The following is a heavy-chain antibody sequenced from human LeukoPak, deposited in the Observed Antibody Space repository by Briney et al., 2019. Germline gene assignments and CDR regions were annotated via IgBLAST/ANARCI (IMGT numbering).Heavy chain of an antibody. Sequence: GESLRLSCAVSGLTFSNYERTWVRQAPGKGLQWVSSISSSGSSIYYADSVKGRFTISRDNAKNSLYLQMNSLRAEDTAVYYCARAGYSFDSPNYFDYWGQGTLVTVSS. J-gene: IGHJ4*02. CDR3: ARAGYSFDSPNYFDY. CDR1: GLTFSNYE. D-gene: IGHD5-18*01. CDR2: ISSSGSSI. V-gene: IGHV3-48*03.